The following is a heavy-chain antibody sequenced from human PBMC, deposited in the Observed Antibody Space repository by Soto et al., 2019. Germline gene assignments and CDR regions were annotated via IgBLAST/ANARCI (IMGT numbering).Heavy chain of an antibody. D-gene: IGHD1-26*01. V-gene: IGHV4-34*01. Sequence: SETLSLTCAVYGGSFSGYYWSWIRQPPGKGLEWIGEINHSGSTNYNPSLKSRVTISVDTSKNQFSLKLSSVTAADTAVYYCARAQSGSYYSAVATFDYWCPGTLVTVSS. J-gene: IGHJ4*02. CDR2: INHSGST. CDR3: ARAQSGSYYSAVATFDY. CDR1: GGSFSGYY.